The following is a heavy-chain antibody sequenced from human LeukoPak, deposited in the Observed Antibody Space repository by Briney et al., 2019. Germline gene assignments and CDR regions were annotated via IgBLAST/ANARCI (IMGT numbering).Heavy chain of an antibody. D-gene: IGHD5-12*01. V-gene: IGHV1-69*13. CDR1: GGTFSSYA. CDR3: AREGYSGYDSGF. CDR2: IIPIFGTA. J-gene: IGHJ4*02. Sequence: SVKVSCKASGGTFSSYAISWVRQAPGQGLEWMGGIIPIFGTANYAQKFQGRVTITADESTSTAYMELSSLRSEDTAVYYCAREGYSGYDSGFWGQGTLVTVSS.